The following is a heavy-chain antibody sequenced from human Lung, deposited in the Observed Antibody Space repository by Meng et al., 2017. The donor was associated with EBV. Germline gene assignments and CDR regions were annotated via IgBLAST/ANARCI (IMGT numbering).Heavy chain of an antibody. CDR3: ARVEVGITSGDY. CDR2: INAYNGDT. V-gene: IGHV1-18*01. CDR1: GYTCTNYG. D-gene: IGHD1-26*01. Sequence: QALLVESGGEVKKPGASVKVSCKASGYTCTNYGITWVRQAPGQVLGWMGWINAYNGDTNYAQTLQGRVTMTTDTSTSTAYMELRSLRADDTAVYYCARVEVGITSGDYWGQGTLVTVSS. J-gene: IGHJ4*02.